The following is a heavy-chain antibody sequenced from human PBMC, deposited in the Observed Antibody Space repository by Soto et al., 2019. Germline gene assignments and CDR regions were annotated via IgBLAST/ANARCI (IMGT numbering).Heavy chain of an antibody. CDR2: IYYSGST. Sequence: PSETLSLTCTASGGSISSYYWSWIRQPPGKGLEWIGYIYYSGSTNYNPSLKSRVTISVDTSKNQFSLKLSSVTAADTAVYYCARVDTAMSDYYYYYGMDAWGQGTTVTVSS. CDR1: GGSISSYY. D-gene: IGHD5-18*01. CDR3: ARVDTAMSDYYYYYGMDA. J-gene: IGHJ6*02. V-gene: IGHV4-59*01.